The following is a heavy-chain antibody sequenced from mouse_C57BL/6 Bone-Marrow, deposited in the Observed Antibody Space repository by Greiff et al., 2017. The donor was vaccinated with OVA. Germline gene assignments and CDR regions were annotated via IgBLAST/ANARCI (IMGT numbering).Heavy chain of an antibody. J-gene: IGHJ4*01. V-gene: IGHV8-8*01. Sequence: QVTLKESGPGILQPSQTLSLTCSFSGFSLSTFGMGVGWIRQPSGKGLEWLAHIWWDDDKYYNPALKSRLTIAKDTSKNQVFLKIATVDTADTATYYGARMGLLRPRDYAMYYWGQGTSVTVSS. CDR3: ARMGLLRPRDYAMYY. CDR2: IWWDDDK. CDR1: GFSLSTFGMG. D-gene: IGHD1-2*01.